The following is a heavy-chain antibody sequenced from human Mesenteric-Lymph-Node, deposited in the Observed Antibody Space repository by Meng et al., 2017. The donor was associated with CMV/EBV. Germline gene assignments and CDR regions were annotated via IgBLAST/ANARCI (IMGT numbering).Heavy chain of an antibody. CDR2: ISSSGSTI. J-gene: IGHJ6*02. V-gene: IGHV3-48*03. Sequence: GGSLRLSCAASGFTFSSYEMNWVRQAPGKGLEWVSYISSSGSTIYYADSVKGRFTISRDNAKNSLYLQMNSLRAEDTAVYYCARLPRITIFGVVRIYYGMDVWGQGTTVTVSS. CDR3: ARLPRITIFGVVRIYYGMDV. D-gene: IGHD3-3*01. CDR1: GFTFSSYE.